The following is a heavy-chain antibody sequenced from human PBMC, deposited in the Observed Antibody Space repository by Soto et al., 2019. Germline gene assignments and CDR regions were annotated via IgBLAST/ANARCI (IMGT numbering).Heavy chain of an antibody. Sequence: EVQLVQSGAEVKKPGESLRISCKGSGYTFSDYWITWVRQMPGKGLEWLGRIDPSDSYTNYSPSFQGRVSISADKSTNTAYLQLTRLQASDTAIYYCARHVSLQGGGSVHLNPFDPWCQGTLVTVSS. CDR1: GYTFSDYW. J-gene: IGHJ5*02. V-gene: IGHV5-10-1*01. CDR3: ARHVSLQGGGSVHLNPFDP. CDR2: IDPSDSYT. D-gene: IGHD5-12*01.